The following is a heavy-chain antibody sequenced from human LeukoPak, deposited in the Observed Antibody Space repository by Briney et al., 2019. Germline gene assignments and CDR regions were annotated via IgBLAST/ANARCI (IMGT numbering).Heavy chain of an antibody. CDR3: ARAAITMVRGVINPLFDY. CDR1: GGSISSSSYY. CDR2: IYYSGST. V-gene: IGHV4-39*01. D-gene: IGHD3-10*01. Sequence: PSETLSLTCTVSGGSISSSSYYWGWIRQPPGKELEWIGSIYYSGSTYYNPSLKSRVTISVDTSKNQFSLKLSSVTAADTAVYYCARAAITMVRGVINPLFDYWGQGTLVTVSS. J-gene: IGHJ4*02.